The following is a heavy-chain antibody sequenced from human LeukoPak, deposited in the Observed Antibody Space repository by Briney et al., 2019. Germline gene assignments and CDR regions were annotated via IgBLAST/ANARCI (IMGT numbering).Heavy chain of an antibody. D-gene: IGHD3-22*01. Sequence: GGSLRLSCAASGFTFSSYGMHWVRQAPGKGLEWVAVIRYDGSNKYYADSVKGRFTISRDNSKNTLYLQMNSLRAEDTAVYYCARVPSYYYDSSGYFDYWGQGTLVTVSS. CDR3: ARVPSYYYDSSGYFDY. V-gene: IGHV3-33*01. CDR2: IRYDGSNK. CDR1: GFTFSSYG. J-gene: IGHJ4*02.